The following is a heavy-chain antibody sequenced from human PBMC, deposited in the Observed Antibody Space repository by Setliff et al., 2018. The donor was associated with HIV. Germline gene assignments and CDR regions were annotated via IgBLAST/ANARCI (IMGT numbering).Heavy chain of an antibody. CDR3: ARDGWRHVLHGNYYYYFMDV. CDR2: ISAYNGYT. CDR1: DYTFTDYG. Sequence: ASVKVSCKASDYTFTDYGISWVRQAPGQGLEWMGWISAYNGYTNYVQKLQGRVTMTTDTSTSTAYMELRSLRSDDTAVYYCARDGWRHVLHGNYYYYFMDVWGKGTTVTVSS. V-gene: IGHV1-18*01. J-gene: IGHJ6*03. D-gene: IGHD2-8*01.